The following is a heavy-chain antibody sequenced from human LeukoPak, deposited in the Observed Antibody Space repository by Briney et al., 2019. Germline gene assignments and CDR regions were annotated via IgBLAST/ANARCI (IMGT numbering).Heavy chain of an antibody. CDR3: ARAAPRVVPAAKGGNSFDP. J-gene: IGHJ5*02. Sequence: ASVKVSCKASGYTFTSYGISWVRQAPGQGLEWMGWISAYNGNTNYAQKLQGRVTMTTDTSTSTAYMELRSLRSDDTAVYYCARAAPRVVPAAKGGNSFDPWGQGTLVTVSS. D-gene: IGHD2-2*01. CDR1: GYTFTSYG. CDR2: ISAYNGNT. V-gene: IGHV1-18*01.